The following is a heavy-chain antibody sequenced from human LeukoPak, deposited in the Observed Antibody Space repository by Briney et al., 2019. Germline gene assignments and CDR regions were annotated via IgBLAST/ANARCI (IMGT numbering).Heavy chain of an antibody. Sequence: GGSLRLSCAASGFTFSSYWMSWVRQAPGKGLEWVANIKQDGSEKYYVDSVKGRFTISRDNAKNSLYLQMNSLRAEDTAVYYCARVTRFLEWLLHYYYYYYMDVWGKGTTVTVSS. CDR3: ARVTRFLEWLLHYYYYYYMDV. D-gene: IGHD3-3*01. CDR1: GFTFSSYW. J-gene: IGHJ6*03. CDR2: IKQDGSEK. V-gene: IGHV3-7*04.